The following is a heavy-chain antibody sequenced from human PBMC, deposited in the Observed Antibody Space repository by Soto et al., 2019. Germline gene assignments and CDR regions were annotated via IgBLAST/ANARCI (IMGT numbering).Heavy chain of an antibody. Sequence: QITLKESGPTLVKPTQTLTLTCTVSGFSLSTSAVGVGWIRQPPGKALEWLALIYWDDDKRYNPSLKSRPTITKDPSKNQVVLTMTDTDPVDTGTYYSAKRRNEWLVFDYWGQGTLVTVSS. J-gene: IGHJ4*02. CDR2: IYWDDDK. D-gene: IGHD6-19*01. CDR1: GFSLSTSAVG. V-gene: IGHV2-5*02. CDR3: AKRRNEWLVFDY.